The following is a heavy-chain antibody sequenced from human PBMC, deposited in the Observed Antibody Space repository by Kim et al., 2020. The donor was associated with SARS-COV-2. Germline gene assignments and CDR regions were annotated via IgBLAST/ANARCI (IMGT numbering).Heavy chain of an antibody. D-gene: IGHD3-3*01. J-gene: IGHJ4*02. V-gene: IGHV3-7*01. Sequence: GGSLRLSCITSEPAFRRSWMSWVRQAPGKGLEGVAGINPGGSEKYYAESVRGRFTISRDNAENSLYLQMNGLRVEDTAVYHCARDGRTYCFGVWGLGTLVTVSS. CDR1: EPAFRRSW. CDR3: ARDGRTYCFGV. CDR2: INPGGSEK.